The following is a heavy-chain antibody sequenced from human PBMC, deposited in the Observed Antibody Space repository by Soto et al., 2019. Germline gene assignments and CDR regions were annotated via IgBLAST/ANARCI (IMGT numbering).Heavy chain of an antibody. CDR2: IFHSGTT. Sequence: QVQLQESGPGLVKPSGTLSLTCAVSGGSISSSNWWTWVRQPPGKGLDWIGDIFHSGTTISNPSLQSRLTISVDKSKNQFSLKLTSVTAADTAVYYCARDLRWGYSWGQGTLVTVSS. CDR1: GGSISSSNW. D-gene: IGHD1-26*01. V-gene: IGHV4-4*02. CDR3: ARDLRWGYS. J-gene: IGHJ4*02.